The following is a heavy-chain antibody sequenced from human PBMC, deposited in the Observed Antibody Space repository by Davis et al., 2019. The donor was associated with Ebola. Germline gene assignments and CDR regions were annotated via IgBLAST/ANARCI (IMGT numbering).Heavy chain of an antibody. J-gene: IGHJ4*02. Sequence: GESLKISCAASGFTFSSYWMSWVRQAPGKGLEWVANIKQDGSEKYYVDSVKGRFTISRDNAKNSLYLQMNSLRAEDTAVYYCARDDQGYGSGNSAFDYWGQGTLVTVSS. CDR3: ARDDQGYGSGNSAFDY. V-gene: IGHV3-7*01. D-gene: IGHD3-10*01. CDR1: GFTFSSYW. CDR2: IKQDGSEK.